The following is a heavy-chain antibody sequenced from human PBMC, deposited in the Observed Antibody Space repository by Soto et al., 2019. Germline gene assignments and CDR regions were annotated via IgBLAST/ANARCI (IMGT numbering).Heavy chain of an antibody. CDR1: GGSFSGYY. D-gene: IGHD6-13*01. J-gene: IGHJ4*02. V-gene: IGHV4-34*01. CDR3: ARLYSSSWYLY. CDR2: INHSGST. Sequence: PSETLSLTCAVYGGSFSGYYWSWIRQPPGKGLEWIGEINHSGSTNYNPSLKGRVTISVDTSKNQFSLKLSSVTAADTAVYYCARLYSSSWYLYWGQGTLVTVSS.